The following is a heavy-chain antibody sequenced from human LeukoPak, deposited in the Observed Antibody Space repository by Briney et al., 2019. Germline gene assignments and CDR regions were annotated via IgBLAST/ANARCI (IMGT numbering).Heavy chain of an antibody. Sequence: GGSLRLSCAASGFTFSSYGMNWVRQAPGKGLEWVSAISGSGGNTYYADSVKGRFTISRDNSKNTLYLQMNSPRAEATALYYCAKPAKTDYADYWGQGTLVTVSS. CDR3: AKPAKTDYADY. D-gene: IGHD1-14*01. J-gene: IGHJ4*02. CDR1: GFTFSSYG. CDR2: ISGSGGNT. V-gene: IGHV3-23*01.